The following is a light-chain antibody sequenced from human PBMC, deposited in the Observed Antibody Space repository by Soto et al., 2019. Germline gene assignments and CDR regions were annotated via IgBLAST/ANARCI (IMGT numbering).Light chain of an antibody. J-gene: IGLJ3*02. V-gene: IGLV8-61*01. Sequence: QAVVTQETSFSVSPGGTVTLTCGLSSDSVSTSYYPSWYQQTPGQAPRTLIYNTNTRSSGVPDRFSGSILGNKAALTITGAQADDESDYYCVLYMGSGIWVFGGGTKLTVL. CDR2: NTN. CDR1: SDSVSTSYY. CDR3: VLYMGSGIWV.